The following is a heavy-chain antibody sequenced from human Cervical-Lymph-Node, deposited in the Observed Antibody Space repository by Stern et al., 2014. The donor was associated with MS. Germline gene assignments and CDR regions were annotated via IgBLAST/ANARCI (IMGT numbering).Heavy chain of an antibody. CDR3: ARALYGYRRSPLGSNY. V-gene: IGHV1-46*04. J-gene: IGHJ4*02. D-gene: IGHD5-24*01. CDR2: INPTDGKT. Sequence: QVQLVQSAVEVKKPGASVKVSCKASGYTFITYYIHWVRQAPGQGLEWMGLINPTDGKTTYAQKLQDRVHMTRDTSTTTVYMELSSLRPEDSAIYYCARALYGYRRSPLGSNYWGQGTLVTVSS. CDR1: GYTFITYY.